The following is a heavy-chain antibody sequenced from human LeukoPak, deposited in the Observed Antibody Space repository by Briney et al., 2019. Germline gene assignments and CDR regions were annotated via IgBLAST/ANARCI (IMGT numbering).Heavy chain of an antibody. CDR3: ARAAPSYYGSGSLGSYYYGMDV. CDR1: GGSISSYY. J-gene: IGHJ6*02. V-gene: IGHV4-59*01. CDR2: IYYSGST. Sequence: SVTLSLTCTVSGGSISSYYWSWIRQPPGKGLEWIGYIYYSGSTNYNPSLKSRVAISIDTSKNQFSLKLSSVTAADTAMYYCARAAPSYYGSGSLGSYYYGMDVWGQGTTVTVSS. D-gene: IGHD3-10*01.